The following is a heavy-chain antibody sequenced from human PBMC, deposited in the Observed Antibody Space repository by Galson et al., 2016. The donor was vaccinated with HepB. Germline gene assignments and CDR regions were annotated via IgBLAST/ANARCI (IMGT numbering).Heavy chain of an antibody. CDR1: GASITSSHW. CDR2: IFPSGST. Sequence: SETLSLTCAVSGASITSSHWWSWVRQPPGQGLEWIGEIFPSGSTNYIPALRSRVSISLDKSENQFSLKMTSVTAADTAVYYCARQDLWSIEYWGQGILVTVSS. CDR3: ARQDLWSIEY. V-gene: IGHV4-4*02. D-gene: IGHD2-21*01. J-gene: IGHJ4*02.